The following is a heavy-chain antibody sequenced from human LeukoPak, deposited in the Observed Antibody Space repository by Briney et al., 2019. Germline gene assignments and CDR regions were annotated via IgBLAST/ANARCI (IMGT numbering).Heavy chain of an antibody. D-gene: IGHD6-19*01. CDR3: AKPISGGLAVTADWFHP. Sequence: GGSLRLSCEASGFAFSVYAMSWLRQPPGKGLVWVSTINANSGATSYAASVRGRFTISRDNSKNALYLQLTTLRADDTATYYCAKPISGGLAVTADWFHPWGQGTLVVVSS. V-gene: IGHV3-23*01. J-gene: IGHJ5*01. CDR1: GFAFSVYA. CDR2: INANSGAT.